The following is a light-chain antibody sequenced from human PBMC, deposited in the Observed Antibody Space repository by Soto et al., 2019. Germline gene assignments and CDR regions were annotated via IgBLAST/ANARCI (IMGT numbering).Light chain of an antibody. CDR3: QQFKST. Sequence: DIQMTHSPATLSVPEGDRVTITCRASHSISNWLAWYQQKPRKAPKLLIYKASSLESRVPSRVSGSGSGTEFTLIISRLQADDFGTYCCQQFKSTFDQGTKVDIK. CDR2: KAS. CDR1: HSISNW. V-gene: IGKV1-5*03. J-gene: IGKJ1*01.